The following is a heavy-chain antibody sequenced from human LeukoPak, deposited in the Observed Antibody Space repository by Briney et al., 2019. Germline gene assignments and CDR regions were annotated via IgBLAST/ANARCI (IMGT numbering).Heavy chain of an antibody. V-gene: IGHV3-30*02. Sequence: GGSLRLSCAASGFTFSSYGMHWVRQAPGKGLEWVAFIRYDGSNKYYADSVKGRFTISRDNSKNTLYPQMNSLRAEDTAVYYCAKDGLGYCSSTSCYLFDYWGQGTLVTVSS. CDR1: GFTFSSYG. D-gene: IGHD2-2*01. CDR2: IRYDGSNK. CDR3: AKDGLGYCSSTSCYLFDY. J-gene: IGHJ4*02.